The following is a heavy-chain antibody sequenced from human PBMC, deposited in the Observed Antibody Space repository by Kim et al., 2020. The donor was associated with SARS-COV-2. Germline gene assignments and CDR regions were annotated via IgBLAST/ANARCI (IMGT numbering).Heavy chain of an antibody. CDR1: GFSFSAHF. CDR2: IRNKANRYTT. Sequence: GGSLRLSCAASGFSFSAHFMIWVRQAPGKGLEWLGRIRNKANRYTTEYAASVKGRFTISRDDSNSSLYLQMNSLTVEDTAMYFCVRDSQVSRYFDLWGR. V-gene: IGHV3-72*01. J-gene: IGHJ2*01. CDR3: VRDSQVSRYFDL.